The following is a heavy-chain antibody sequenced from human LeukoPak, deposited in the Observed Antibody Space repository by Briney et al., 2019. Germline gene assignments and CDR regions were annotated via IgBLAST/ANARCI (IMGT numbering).Heavy chain of an antibody. V-gene: IGHV4-39*07. CDR1: GASVSSQNYY. Sequence: SETLSLTCTVSGASVSSQNYYWGWVRQPPGKGLEWIGSIHHSDGTNHNPSLKSRVTISVDTSKNQFSLKLISVTAADTAVYYCVETPNYYYDSSGYLRWGQGTLVTVSS. J-gene: IGHJ1*01. CDR2: IHHSDGT. CDR3: VETPNYYYDSSGYLR. D-gene: IGHD3-22*01.